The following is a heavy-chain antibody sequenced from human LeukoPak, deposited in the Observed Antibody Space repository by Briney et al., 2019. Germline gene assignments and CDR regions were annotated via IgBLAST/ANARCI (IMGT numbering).Heavy chain of an antibody. J-gene: IGHJ4*02. CDR3: ARDFSNQLLWDY. D-gene: IGHD2-2*01. Sequence: GGSLRLSCAASGFTVSSNYMSWVRQAPGKGLEWVSVIYSGGSTYYADSVKGRFTISRDNSKNTLYLQMNSLRAEDTAVYYCARDFSNQLLWDYWGQGTLVTVSS. V-gene: IGHV3-53*01. CDR1: GFTVSSNY. CDR2: IYSGGST.